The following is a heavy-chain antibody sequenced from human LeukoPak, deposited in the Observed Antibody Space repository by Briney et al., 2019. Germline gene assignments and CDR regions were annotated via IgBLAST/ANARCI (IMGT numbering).Heavy chain of an antibody. CDR1: GFTLSSYA. J-gene: IGHJ4*02. Sequence: GGSLRLSCAPSGFTLSSYAMHWVRQAPGKGLEWVAVISYDGSNKYYADSVKGRFTSSRDNSKNTLYLQMNSLRAEDTAVYYCARGPALYSSSSRNFDYWGQGTLVSVSS. D-gene: IGHD6-6*01. CDR3: ARGPALYSSSSRNFDY. V-gene: IGHV3-30*01. CDR2: ISYDGSNK.